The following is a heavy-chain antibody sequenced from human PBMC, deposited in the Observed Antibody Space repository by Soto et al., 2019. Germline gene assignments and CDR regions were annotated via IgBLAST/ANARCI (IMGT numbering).Heavy chain of an antibody. CDR1: WVPFKWSS. D-gene: IGHD3-22*01. CDR2: IRSKANSYAT. J-gene: IGHJ6*02. CDR3: TRHTDTYYYDSSGTFRYYYYGMDV. Sequence: GALKLLWGTPWVPFKWSSNDWGRPGSGEGVGGGWRIRSKANSYATAYAASVKGRFTISRDDSKNTAYLQMNSLKTEDTAVYYCTRHTDTYYYDSSGTFRYYYYGMDVWGQGTTVTVSS. V-gene: IGHV3-73*01.